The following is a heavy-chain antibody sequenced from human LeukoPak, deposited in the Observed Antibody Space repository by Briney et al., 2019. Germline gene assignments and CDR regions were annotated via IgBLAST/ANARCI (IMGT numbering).Heavy chain of an antibody. Sequence: ASVKVSCKASGYTSTNYDISWVRQAPGRGLEWMGWINTYNGDTNYAQKLQGRVSMTKDTSTSTAYMDVRNLRSDDTAVYYCATAARRGEIEYWGQGTLVTVSS. J-gene: IGHJ4*02. CDR1: GYTSTNYD. CDR3: ATAARRGEIEY. CDR2: INTYNGDT. D-gene: IGHD6-6*01. V-gene: IGHV1-18*01.